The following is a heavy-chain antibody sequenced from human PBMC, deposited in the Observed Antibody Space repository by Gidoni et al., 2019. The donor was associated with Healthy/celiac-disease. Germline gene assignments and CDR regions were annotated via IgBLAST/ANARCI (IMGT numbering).Heavy chain of an antibody. D-gene: IGHD3-10*01. CDR3: AKDKYPQSYYYGSGSPDAGWFDP. V-gene: IGHV3-23*04. J-gene: IGHJ5*02. CDR1: GFTFSSYP. CDR2: ISGSGGST. Sequence: EVQLVESGGGLVQPGGSLRLSCAASGFTFSSYPMSWVRQAPGKGLEWVSAISGSGGSTYYADSVKGRFTISRDNSKNTLYLQMNSLRAEDTAVYYCAKDKYPQSYYYGSGSPDAGWFDPWGQGTLVTVSS.